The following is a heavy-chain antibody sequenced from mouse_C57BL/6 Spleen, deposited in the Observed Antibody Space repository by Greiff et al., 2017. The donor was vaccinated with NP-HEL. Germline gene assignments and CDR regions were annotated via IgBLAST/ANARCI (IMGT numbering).Heavy chain of an antibody. Sequence: QVQLQQPGAELVMPGASVKLSCKASGYTFTSYWMHWVKQRPGQGLEWIGEIDPSDSYTNSNQKFKGKSTLTVDKSSRADYMQLISLTSEDSAVYYCARKVAKKAYYSNWFAYWGQGTLVTVSA. CDR1: GYTFTSYW. CDR3: ARKVAKKAYYSNWFAY. CDR2: IDPSDSYT. D-gene: IGHD2-5*01. V-gene: IGHV1-69*01. J-gene: IGHJ3*01.